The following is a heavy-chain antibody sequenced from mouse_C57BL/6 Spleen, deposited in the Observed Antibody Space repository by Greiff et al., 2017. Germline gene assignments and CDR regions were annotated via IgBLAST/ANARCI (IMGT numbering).Heavy chain of an antibody. J-gene: IGHJ2*01. V-gene: IGHV1-52*01. Sequence: VQLQQSGAELVRPGSSVKLSCKASGYTFTSYWMHWVKQRPIQGLEWIGNIDPSDSETHYNQKFKDKATLTVDKSSSTAYMQLSSLTSEDSAVYYCARGDGYFYYFDYWGQGTTLTVSS. D-gene: IGHD2-3*01. CDR3: ARGDGYFYYFDY. CDR1: GYTFTSYW. CDR2: IDPSDSET.